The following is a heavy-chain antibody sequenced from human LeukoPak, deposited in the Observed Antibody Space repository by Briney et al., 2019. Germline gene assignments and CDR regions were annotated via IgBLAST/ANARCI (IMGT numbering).Heavy chain of an antibody. CDR2: ICAYHGNT. D-gene: IGHD5-24*01. J-gene: IGHJ5*02. Sequence: ASVKVSCKASGYTFTSYGTSWVRQAPGQGREWMGWICAYHGNTTNAQKFQGRVTLTRDMSTSTDYLELSSLRSEDTAVYYCARDNSVRDEAWWFNPWGQGTLVTVSS. CDR3: ARDNSVRDEAWWFNP. V-gene: IGHV1-18*01. CDR1: GYTFTSYG.